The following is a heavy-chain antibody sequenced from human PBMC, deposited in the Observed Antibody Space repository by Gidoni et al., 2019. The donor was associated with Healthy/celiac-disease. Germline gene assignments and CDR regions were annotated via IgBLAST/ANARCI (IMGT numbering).Heavy chain of an antibody. CDR3: ASGYSYGYYYYYYMDV. J-gene: IGHJ6*03. CDR1: GYTFTGYD. V-gene: IGHV1-2*06. D-gene: IGHD5-18*01. Sequence: QVQLVQSGAEVKKPGASVQVSCQASGYTFTGYDMHWVRQAPGQGLEWMGRINPNSGGTNYAQKFQGRVTMTRDTSISTAYMELSRLRSDDTAVYYCASGYSYGYYYYYYMDVWGKGTTVTVSS. CDR2: INPNSGGT.